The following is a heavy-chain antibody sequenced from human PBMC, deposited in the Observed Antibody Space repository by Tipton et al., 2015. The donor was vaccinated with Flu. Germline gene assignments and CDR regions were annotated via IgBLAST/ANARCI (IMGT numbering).Heavy chain of an antibody. Sequence: TLSLTCSVSGDSIRSSSYYWGWIRQPPHKGLEWVGSISDSGGAYYSPSLKSRVTISVDTSKNQFSLKLSSVTAADTAVYYCAREGRREQLALDYWGQGTLVTVSS. CDR3: AREGRREQLALDY. D-gene: IGHD6-6*01. CDR2: ISDSGGA. V-gene: IGHV4-39*07. CDR1: GDSIRSSSYY. J-gene: IGHJ4*02.